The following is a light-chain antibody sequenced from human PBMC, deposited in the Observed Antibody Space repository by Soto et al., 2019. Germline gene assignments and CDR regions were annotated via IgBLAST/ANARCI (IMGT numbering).Light chain of an antibody. V-gene: IGKV1-5*03. CDR3: QQYAARSPWT. Sequence: DVQMTQSPSTLSASVGDRVTITCGASQSLPSTWLAWFQQRPGKAPNFLIYKGSAVASGVSSRFSGSGSGTEFTLTISSLQPDDFATYFCQQYAARSPWTFGQGTRV. CDR1: QSLPSTW. CDR2: KGS. J-gene: IGKJ1*01.